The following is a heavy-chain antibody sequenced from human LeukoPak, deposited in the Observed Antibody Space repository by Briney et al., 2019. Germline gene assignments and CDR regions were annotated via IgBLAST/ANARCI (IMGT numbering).Heavy chain of an antibody. Sequence: SEALSLTCTVSGGSISSYYWSWIRQPAGKGLEWIGRIYTSGSTNYNPSLKSRVTMSVDTSKNQFSLKLSSVTAADTAVYYCARHLARSGTFDYWGQGTLVTVSS. J-gene: IGHJ4*02. CDR3: ARHLARSGTFDY. V-gene: IGHV4-4*07. CDR1: GGSISSYY. CDR2: IYTSGST. D-gene: IGHD3-3*01.